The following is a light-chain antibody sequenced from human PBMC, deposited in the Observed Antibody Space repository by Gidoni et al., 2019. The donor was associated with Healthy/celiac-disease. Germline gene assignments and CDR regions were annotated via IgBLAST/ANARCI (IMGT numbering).Light chain of an antibody. CDR2: DAS. Sequence: DIQMTQSPSSLSASVGDRVTITCQASQSISSYLNWYQQKPGKAPKLLIYDASSLQSGVPSRFSGSGSGTDFTLTISSLQPEDFATYYCQQSDSTPWTFGQGTKVEIK. CDR3: QQSDSTPWT. CDR1: QSISSY. V-gene: IGKV1-39*01. J-gene: IGKJ1*01.